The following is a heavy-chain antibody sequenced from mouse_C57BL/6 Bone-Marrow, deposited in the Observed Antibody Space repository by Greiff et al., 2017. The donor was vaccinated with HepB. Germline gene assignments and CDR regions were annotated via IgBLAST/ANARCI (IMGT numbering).Heavy chain of an antibody. CDR3: TTEDGSSDENFDY. D-gene: IGHD1-1*01. CDR2: IDPENGDT. V-gene: IGHV14-4*01. J-gene: IGHJ2*01. CDR1: GFNIKDDY. Sequence: EVKLVESGAELVRPGASVKLSCTASGFNIKDDYMHWVKQRPEQGLEWIGWIDPENGDTEYASKFQGKATITADTSSNTAYLQLSSLTSEDTAVYYCTTEDGSSDENFDYWGQGTTLTVSS.